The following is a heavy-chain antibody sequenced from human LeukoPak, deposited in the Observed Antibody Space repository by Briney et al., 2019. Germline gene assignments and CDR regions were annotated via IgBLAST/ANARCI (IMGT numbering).Heavy chain of an antibody. Sequence: GASVKVSCKASGYTFTGYYMHWVRQAPGQGLEWMGCIKPNSGSTNYAQKFQGRVTMTRDTSISTAYMELSRLRSDDTAVYYCARDRAVATIGGVDFWGQGTLVTVSS. D-gene: IGHD5-24*01. V-gene: IGHV1-2*02. CDR1: GYTFTGYY. J-gene: IGHJ4*02. CDR2: IKPNSGST. CDR3: ARDRAVATIGGVDF.